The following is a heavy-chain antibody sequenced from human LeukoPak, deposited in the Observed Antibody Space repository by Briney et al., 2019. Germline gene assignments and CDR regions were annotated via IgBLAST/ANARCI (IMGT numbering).Heavy chain of an antibody. CDR3: AREYLLSPLFSGYYTSAFDI. CDR2: ISSSSSTI. CDR1: GFTFSSYS. Sequence: GGSLRLSCAASGFTFSSYSMNWVRQAPGKGLEWVSYISSSSSTIYYADSVKGRFTISRDNAKNSLYLQMNSLRAEDTAVYYCAREYLLSPLFSGYYTSAFDIWGQGTMVTVSS. D-gene: IGHD3-3*01. V-gene: IGHV3-48*01. J-gene: IGHJ3*02.